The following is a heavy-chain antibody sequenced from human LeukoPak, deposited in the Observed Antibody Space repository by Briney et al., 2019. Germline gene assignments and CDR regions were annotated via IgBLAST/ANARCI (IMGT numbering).Heavy chain of an antibody. CDR3: ARDRLRFLEWLSKRHDAFDI. Sequence: GASVKVSCKVSGYTLTELSMHWVRQAPGKGLEWMGGFDPEDGETIYAQKFQGRVTMTEDTSTDTAYMELSSLRSEDTAVYYCARDRLRFLEWLSKRHDAFDIWGQGTMVTVSS. CDR1: GYTLTELS. J-gene: IGHJ3*02. CDR2: FDPEDGET. D-gene: IGHD3-3*01. V-gene: IGHV1-24*01.